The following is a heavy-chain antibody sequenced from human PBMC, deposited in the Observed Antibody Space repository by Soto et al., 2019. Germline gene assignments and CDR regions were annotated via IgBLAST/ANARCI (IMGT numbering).Heavy chain of an antibody. CDR3: AKVRADTAA. CDR2: ISWNSGSI. D-gene: IGHD5-18*01. V-gene: IGHV3-9*01. J-gene: IGHJ5*02. Sequence: EVQLVESGGGLVQPGRSLRLSCAASGFTFDDYAMHWVRQAPGKGLEWVSGISWNSGSIGYADSVKGRFTIPRDNAKNSLYLQMNSLRAEDTALYYCAKVRADTAAWGQGTLVTVSS. CDR1: GFTFDDYA.